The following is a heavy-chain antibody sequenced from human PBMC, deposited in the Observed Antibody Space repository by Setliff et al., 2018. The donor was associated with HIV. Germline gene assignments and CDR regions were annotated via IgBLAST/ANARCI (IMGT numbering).Heavy chain of an antibody. Sequence: KPSETLSLTCTVSGGSFTSRSYYWGWIRHSPGKGLEWIASAHYSGAIFYNPSLKSRVTMSVDTSGSRFSLKLTSVTAADTAVYYCARPSFGIGGGANFDSWGRGTLVTVSS. V-gene: IGHV4-39*02. CDR3: ARPSFGIGGGANFDS. D-gene: IGHD3-3*01. CDR2: AHYSGAI. J-gene: IGHJ4*02. CDR1: GGSFTSRSYY.